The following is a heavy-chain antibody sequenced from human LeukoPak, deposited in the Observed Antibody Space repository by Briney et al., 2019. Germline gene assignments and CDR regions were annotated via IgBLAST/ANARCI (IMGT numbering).Heavy chain of an antibody. CDR1: GITFSGNW. V-gene: IGHV3-7*05. CDR2: IKPDGSEK. CDR3: ARDRDWSFDY. Sequence: GGSLRLSCADSGITFSGNWMSWVRQAPGKGLEWVAHIKPDGSEKYYVDSVRGRFTISRDNAENSLNLEMNSLRAEDTAVYYCARDRDWSFDYWGQGTLVTVSS. D-gene: IGHD3/OR15-3a*01. J-gene: IGHJ4*02.